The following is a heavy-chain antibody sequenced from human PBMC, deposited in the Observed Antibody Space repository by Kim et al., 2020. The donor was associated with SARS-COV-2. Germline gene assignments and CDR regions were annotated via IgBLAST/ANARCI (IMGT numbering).Heavy chain of an antibody. CDR3: ARDQGMRSAVQLTGTLGY. J-gene: IGHJ4*02. CDR1: GFTFSSYG. V-gene: IGHV3-21*05. D-gene: IGHD1-20*01. Sequence: GGSLRLSCAASGFTFSSYGINWVRQAPGKGLEWVSYISKNSTFIYYADSVKGRFTISRDNAKNSLYLQMNSLRAEDTAVYYCARDQGMRSAVQLTGTLGYWGQGTLVTVSS. CDR2: ISKNSTFI.